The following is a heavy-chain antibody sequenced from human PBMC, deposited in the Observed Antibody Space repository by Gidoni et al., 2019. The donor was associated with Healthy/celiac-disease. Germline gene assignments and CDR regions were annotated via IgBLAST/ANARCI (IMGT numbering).Heavy chain of an antibody. J-gene: IGHJ6*02. Sequence: EVQLVQSGAEVKKPGESLKISCKGSGYSFTSSWIGWVRQMPGKGLEWMGIIYPGDSDTRYSPSFQGQVTISADKSISTAYLQWSSLKASDTAMYYCARHGLGYCSSTSCYQRPYYYYGMDVWGQGTTVTVSS. V-gene: IGHV5-51*01. CDR3: ARHGLGYCSSTSCYQRPYYYYGMDV. D-gene: IGHD2-2*01. CDR1: GYSFTSSW. CDR2: IYPGDSDT.